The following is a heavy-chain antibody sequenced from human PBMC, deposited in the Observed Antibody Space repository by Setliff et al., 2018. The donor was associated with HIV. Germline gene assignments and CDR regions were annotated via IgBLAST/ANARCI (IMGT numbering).Heavy chain of an antibody. Sequence: SETLSLTCTVSGGSISSYYWSWIRQPAWKGLEWIGRIYASGRTNYNPSLKRRVTLSVDTSKNQFSLKVTSVTAADTAVYYCARGIQFSATTYYYYDMDDWGRGTTVTVSS. CDR3: ARGIQFSATTYYYYDMDD. CDR2: IYASGRT. J-gene: IGHJ6*03. D-gene: IGHD5-18*01. V-gene: IGHV4-4*07. CDR1: GGSISSYY.